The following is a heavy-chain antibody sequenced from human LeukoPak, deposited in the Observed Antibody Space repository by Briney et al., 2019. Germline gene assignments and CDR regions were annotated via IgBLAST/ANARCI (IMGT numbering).Heavy chain of an antibody. Sequence: GGSLRLSCAASGFTFNSYWTHWVRQAPGKGLVRVSRIDEDGRTIDYADSVKGRFTISRDNAKDTLYLQMSSLRDEDTAVYYCVSDLCGGDDQWGRGTLVTVSS. CDR1: GFTFNSYW. D-gene: IGHD2-21*02. CDR2: IDEDGRTI. J-gene: IGHJ4*02. V-gene: IGHV3-74*01. CDR3: VSDLCGGDDQ.